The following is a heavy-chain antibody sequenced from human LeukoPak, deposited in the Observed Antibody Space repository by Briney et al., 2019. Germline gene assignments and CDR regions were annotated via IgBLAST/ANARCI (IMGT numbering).Heavy chain of an antibody. CDR3: ARERPTIAAAGTRLGAFDI. CDR2: IYTSGST. D-gene: IGHD6-13*01. Sequence: SETLSLTCTVSGGSVSSGNYYWTWIRQPAGKGLEWIGRIYTSGSTNYNPSLKSRVTISVDRSKNQFSLKLSSVTAADTAVYYCARERPTIAAAGTRLGAFDIWGQGTMVTVSS. CDR1: GGSVSSGNYY. J-gene: IGHJ3*02. V-gene: IGHV4-61*02.